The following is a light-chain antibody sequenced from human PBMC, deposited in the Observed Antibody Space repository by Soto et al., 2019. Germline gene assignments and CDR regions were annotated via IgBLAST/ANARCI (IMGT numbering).Light chain of an antibody. Sequence: DIQMTQSPSSLSASVGDRVTITCRASQSISSYLNWYQQKPGKAPKLLIYAASSLQSGVPSRFSGSGSGTDVTLTIRSLQPEDFAIYYCQQSYSTPLTFGGGTKVEIK. CDR2: AAS. CDR1: QSISSY. CDR3: QQSYSTPLT. V-gene: IGKV1-39*01. J-gene: IGKJ4*01.